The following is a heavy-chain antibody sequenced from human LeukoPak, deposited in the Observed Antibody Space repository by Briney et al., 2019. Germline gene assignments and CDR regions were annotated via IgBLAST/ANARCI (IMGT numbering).Heavy chain of an antibody. CDR3: ARVAVAGKGGFDY. J-gene: IGHJ4*02. CDR1: GFTLSSYA. CDR2: ISDTGNT. V-gene: IGHV3-23*01. Sequence: GGSLRLSCAASGFTLSSYAMSWVRQAPGKGLEWVSAISDTGNTYHADSVKDRFTISRDNSKNTLYLQMNSLRAEDTAVYYCARVAVAGKGGFDYWGQGTLVTVSS. D-gene: IGHD6-19*01.